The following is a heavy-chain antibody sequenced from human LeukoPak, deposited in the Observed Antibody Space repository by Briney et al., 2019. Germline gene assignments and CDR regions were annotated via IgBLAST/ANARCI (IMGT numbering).Heavy chain of an antibody. J-gene: IGHJ4*02. CDR2: ISFDGSRR. D-gene: IGHD4-17*01. CDR1: GTIVSTNY. V-gene: IGHV3-30*18. CDR3: AKEGTDYGDYPYFFDY. Sequence: GGSLRLSCVSSGTIVSTNYMHWVRQAPGKGLEWVAIISFDGSRRFYADSVRGRFTVSRDNSKNTLFLQMDSLSADDTGVYYCAKEGTDYGDYPYFFDYWGQGTLVTVSS.